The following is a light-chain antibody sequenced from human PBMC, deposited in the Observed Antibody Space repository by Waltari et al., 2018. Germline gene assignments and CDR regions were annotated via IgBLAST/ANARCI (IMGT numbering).Light chain of an antibody. CDR3: SSYADNTVV. CDR1: SSDY. J-gene: IGLJ2*01. Sequence: QSALTQPPSASGSPGQSVTISCTGTSSDYVSWFQHHPGKAPKLRINEVSQRPAGVPDRFAGAESGDTPALTVSGLHGDDEAHYYCSSYADNTVVFGGGTKLTVL. CDR2: EVS. V-gene: IGLV2-8*01.